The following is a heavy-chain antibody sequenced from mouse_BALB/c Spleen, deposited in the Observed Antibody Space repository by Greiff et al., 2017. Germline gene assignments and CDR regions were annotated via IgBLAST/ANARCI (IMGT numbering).Heavy chain of an antibody. Sequence: EVQGVESGGGLVQPGGSLKLSCAASGFTFSSYGMSWVRQTPDKRLELVATINSNGGSTYYPDSVKGRFTISRDNAKNTLYLQMSSLKSEDTAMYYCARGTGTWAMDYWGQGTSVTVSS. J-gene: IGHJ4*01. V-gene: IGHV5-6-3*01. CDR3: ARGTGTWAMDY. CDR2: INSNGGST. D-gene: IGHD4-1*01. CDR1: GFTFSSYG.